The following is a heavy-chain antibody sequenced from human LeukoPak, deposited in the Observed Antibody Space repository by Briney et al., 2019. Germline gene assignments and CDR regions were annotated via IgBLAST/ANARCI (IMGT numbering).Heavy chain of an antibody. CDR2: INTNTGNP. Sequence: ASVKVSCKASGYTFTSYAMIWVRQAPGQGLEWMGWINTNTGNPTYAQGFTGRFVFSLDTSVSTAYLQISSLKAEDTAVYYCARLHSSGWTDDAFDIWGQGTMVTVSS. CDR1: GYTFTSYA. J-gene: IGHJ3*02. D-gene: IGHD6-19*01. V-gene: IGHV7-4-1*02. CDR3: ARLHSSGWTDDAFDI.